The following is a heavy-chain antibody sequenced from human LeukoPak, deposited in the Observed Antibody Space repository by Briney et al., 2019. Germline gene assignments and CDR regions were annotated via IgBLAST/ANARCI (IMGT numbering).Heavy chain of an antibody. V-gene: IGHV1-2*02. CDR1: GYTFTGYY. Sequence: ASVKVSCKASGYTFTGYYMHWVRLAPGQGLEWMGWINPNSGGTNYAQKFQGRVTMTRDTSISTAYMELSRLRSDDTAVYYCARVGCSGGSCYLYYFDYWGQGTLVTVSS. CDR3: ARVGCSGGSCYLYYFDY. D-gene: IGHD2-15*01. CDR2: INPNSGGT. J-gene: IGHJ4*02.